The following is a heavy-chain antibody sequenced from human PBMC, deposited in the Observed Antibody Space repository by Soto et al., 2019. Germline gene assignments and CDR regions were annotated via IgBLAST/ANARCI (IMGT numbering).Heavy chain of an antibody. D-gene: IGHD2-15*01. V-gene: IGHV1-18*01. CDR1: GYTFTSYG. Sequence: QVPLVQSGAEVKKPGASVKVSCKASGYTFTSYGISWVRQAPGQGLEWMGWISAYNGNTNYAQKLQGRVTMTTDTSTSTAYMELRSLRSDDTAVYYCARDPDRYCSGGSGYSYYWGQGTLVTVSS. CDR3: ARDPDRYCSGGSGYSYY. J-gene: IGHJ4*02. CDR2: ISAYNGNT.